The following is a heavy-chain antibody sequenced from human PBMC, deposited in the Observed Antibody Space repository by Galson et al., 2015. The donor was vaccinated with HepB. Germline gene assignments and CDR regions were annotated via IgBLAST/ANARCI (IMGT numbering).Heavy chain of an antibody. Sequence: SLRLSCATSGFVFSNYGMSWVRQTPGKGLEWVASLRGTVGTYYADSVKGRFTISRDISKNTLYLQMNSVRVEDTAGYYCVRRSFEDNIVGTHFDQWGQGTLVTVSS. D-gene: IGHD1-26*01. CDR3: VRRSFEDNIVGTHFDQ. V-gene: IGHV3-23*01. CDR2: LRGTVGT. CDR1: GFVFSNYG. J-gene: IGHJ5*02.